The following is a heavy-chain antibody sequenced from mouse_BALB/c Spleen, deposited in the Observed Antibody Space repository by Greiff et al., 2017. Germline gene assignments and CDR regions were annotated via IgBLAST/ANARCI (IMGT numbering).Heavy chain of an antibody. Sequence: VKLMESGAELARPGASVKLSCKASGYTFTSYWMQWVKQRPGQGLEWIGAIYPGDGDTRYTQKFKGKATLTADKSSSTAYMQLSSLASEDSAVYYCARLEYGNPYAMDYWGQGTSVTVSS. D-gene: IGHD2-10*02. CDR1: GYTFTSYW. J-gene: IGHJ4*01. V-gene: IGHV1-87*01. CDR3: ARLEYGNPYAMDY. CDR2: IYPGDGDT.